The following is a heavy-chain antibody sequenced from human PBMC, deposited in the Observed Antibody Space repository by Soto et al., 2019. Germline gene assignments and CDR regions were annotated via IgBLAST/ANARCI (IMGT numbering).Heavy chain of an antibody. CDR3: AREIRHYDFWSGLTWFDP. CDR2: IYYSGST. D-gene: IGHD3-3*01. V-gene: IGHV4-59*01. CDR1: GGSISSYY. Sequence: SETLSLTCTVSGGSISSYYWSWIRQPPGKGLEWIGYIYYSGSTNYDPSLKSRVTISVDTSKNQFSLKLSSVTAADTAVYYCAREIRHYDFWSGLTWFDPWGQGTLVTVSS. J-gene: IGHJ5*02.